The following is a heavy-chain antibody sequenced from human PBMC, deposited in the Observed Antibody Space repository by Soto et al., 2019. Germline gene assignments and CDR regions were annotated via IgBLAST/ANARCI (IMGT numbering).Heavy chain of an antibody. CDR2: IRSKANSYAT. D-gene: IGHD6-19*01. Sequence: GGSLRLSCAASGFTFSGSAMHWVRQASGKGLEWVGRIRSKANSYATAYAASVKGRFTISRDDSKNTAYLQMNSLKTEDTAVYYCTRRRIGVAGNDAFDIWGQGTMVTV. V-gene: IGHV3-73*01. CDR3: TRRRIGVAGNDAFDI. CDR1: GFTFSGSA. J-gene: IGHJ3*02.